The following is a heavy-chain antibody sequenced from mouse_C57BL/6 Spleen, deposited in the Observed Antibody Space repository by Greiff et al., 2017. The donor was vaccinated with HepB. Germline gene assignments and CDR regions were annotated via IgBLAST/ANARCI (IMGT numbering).Heavy chain of an antibody. CDR2: IDPSDSYT. D-gene: IGHD2-4*01. CDR1: GYTFTSYW. CDR3: ARGSYDYSFAY. Sequence: QVQLQQPGAELVRPGTSVKLSCKASGYTFTSYWMHWVKQRPGQGLEWIGVIDPSDSYTNYNQKFKGKATLTVDTSSSTAYMQLSSLTSEDSAVYYCARGSYDYSFAYWGQGTLVTVSA. J-gene: IGHJ3*01. V-gene: IGHV1-59*01.